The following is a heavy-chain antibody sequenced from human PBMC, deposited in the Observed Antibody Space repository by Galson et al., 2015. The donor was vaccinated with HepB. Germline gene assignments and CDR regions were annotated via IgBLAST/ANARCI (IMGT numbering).Heavy chain of an antibody. D-gene: IGHD5-12*01. CDR1: GGSINSGRYY. Sequence: TLSLTCTVSGGSINSGRYYWTWIRQHPGNGLEWIGNIYHSGGTYHNPSLKSRLTISVDTSKNQFSLKLSSLTAADTAVYYCARAVRGYSGYDAFDIWGQGTMVTVSS. V-gene: IGHV4-31*03. J-gene: IGHJ3*02. CDR3: ARAVRGYSGYDAFDI. CDR2: IYHSGGT.